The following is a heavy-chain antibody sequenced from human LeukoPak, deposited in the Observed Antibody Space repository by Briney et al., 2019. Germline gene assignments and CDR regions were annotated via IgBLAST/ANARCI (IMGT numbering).Heavy chain of an antibody. CDR3: AKELSISDGGYDAFDY. J-gene: IGHJ4*02. CDR2: ISYDGSNK. CDR1: GFTFSNYG. D-gene: IGHD5-12*01. V-gene: IGHV3-30*18. Sequence: PGGSLRLSCAASGFTFSNYGMHWVRQAPGKGLEWVAVISYDGSNKYYADSVKGRFTISRDNSKNTLYLQMYSLTAEDTAVYYCAKELSISDGGYDAFDYWGQGTLVTIS.